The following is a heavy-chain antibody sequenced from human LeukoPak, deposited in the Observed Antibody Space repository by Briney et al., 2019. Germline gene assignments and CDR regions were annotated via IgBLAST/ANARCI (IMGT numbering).Heavy chain of an antibody. V-gene: IGHV1-2*06. CDR2: INPNSGGT. CDR3: ARDRGYSYGYEIDY. J-gene: IGHJ4*02. Sequence: ASVKVSCKESGYTFTGYYMHWVRQATGQGLDWMGLINPNSGGTNYAQKFQGRVTMTRDTSISTAYLELSRLRSDDTAVYYCARDRGYSYGYEIDYWGQGTLVTVSS. CDR1: GYTFTGYY. D-gene: IGHD5-18*01.